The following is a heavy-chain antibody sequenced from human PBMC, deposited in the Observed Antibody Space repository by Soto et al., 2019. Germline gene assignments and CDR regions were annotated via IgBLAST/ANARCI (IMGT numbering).Heavy chain of an antibody. D-gene: IGHD3-3*01. CDR3: ARRVEYNWFDP. Sequence: ASVKVSCKASGYTFTSYYMHWVRQAPGQGLEWMGIINPSGGSTSYAQKFQGRVTISADKSISTAYLQWSSLKASDTAMYYCARRVEYNWFDPWGQGTLVTVSS. V-gene: IGHV1-46*01. CDR1: GYTFTSYY. J-gene: IGHJ5*02. CDR2: INPSGGST.